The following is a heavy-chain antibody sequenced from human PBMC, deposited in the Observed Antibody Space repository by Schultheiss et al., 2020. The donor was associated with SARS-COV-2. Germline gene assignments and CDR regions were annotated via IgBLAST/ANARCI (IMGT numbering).Heavy chain of an antibody. D-gene: IGHD5-18*01. CDR3: ARHQLRGYSYGYVGY. CDR2: IYPGDSDT. V-gene: IGHV5-51*01. Sequence: GGSLRLSCKGSGYSFTSYWIGWVRQMPGKSLEWMGIIYPGDSDTRYSPSFQGQVTISADKSISTAYLQWSSLKASDTAMYYCARHQLRGYSYGYVGYWGQGTLVTVSS. CDR1: GYSFTSYW. J-gene: IGHJ4*02.